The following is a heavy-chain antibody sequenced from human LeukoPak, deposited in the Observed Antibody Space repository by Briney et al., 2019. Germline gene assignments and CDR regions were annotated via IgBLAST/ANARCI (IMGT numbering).Heavy chain of an antibody. CDR2: IGSGSTTL. V-gene: IGHV3-48*04. CDR3: VRESLYSFDY. J-gene: IGHJ4*02. Sequence: SAGSLRLSCAASGFTFSSYSMNWVRQAPGKGLEWVSYIGSGSTTLHYADSVKGRFTISRDNAKTSLYLQMNTLRGEETAVSYCVRESLYSFDYWGQGNLVTVSS. CDR1: GFTFSSYS.